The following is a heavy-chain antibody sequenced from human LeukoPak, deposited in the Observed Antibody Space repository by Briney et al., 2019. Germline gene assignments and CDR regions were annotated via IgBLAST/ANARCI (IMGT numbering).Heavy chain of an antibody. CDR2: IYYSGTT. J-gene: IGHJ4*02. V-gene: IGHV4-59*01. Sequence: SETLSLTCTVSGASINTYYWSWIRQPPGKGLEWIGYIYYSGTTSYNPSLKTRVTISIDTSKNQFSLKLSSVTAADAAVYYCARVLRPMASQYYFDYWGQGTLVTVSS. CDR3: ARVLRPMASQYYFDY. CDR1: GASINTYY. D-gene: IGHD3-10*01.